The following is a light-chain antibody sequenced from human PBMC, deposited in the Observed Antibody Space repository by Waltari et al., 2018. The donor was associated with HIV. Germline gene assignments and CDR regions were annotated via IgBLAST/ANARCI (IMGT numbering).Light chain of an antibody. V-gene: IGLV1-47*01. CDR1: SSKIGNDN. CDR2: KNY. J-gene: IGLJ1*01. Sequence: QSVLTQPPSASGTPGQTVTISCSGGSSKIGNDNVYWYQQLPGMTPKLLIYKNYVRPSGVPDRFAGSKSGTSASLAISGLRSEDEADYYCVGWDSSLSAYVFGAGTKVTVL. CDR3: VGWDSSLSAYV.